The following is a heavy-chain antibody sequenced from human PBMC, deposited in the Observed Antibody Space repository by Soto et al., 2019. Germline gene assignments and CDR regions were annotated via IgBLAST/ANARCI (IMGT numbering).Heavy chain of an antibody. CDR2: ISTYNGNT. Sequence: QVQLVQSGAEVKKPGASVKVSCKASGYTFTSYGISWVRQAPGQGLEWMGWISTYNGNTNYAQKLQGRVIMTTDTATSTAYMELRSLRSDDTAVYYCARDGQTTMVRGVRGGSYNYYGMDVWGQGTTVTVSS. V-gene: IGHV1-18*04. J-gene: IGHJ6*02. CDR3: ARDGQTTMVRGVRGGSYNYYGMDV. D-gene: IGHD3-10*01. CDR1: GYTFTSYG.